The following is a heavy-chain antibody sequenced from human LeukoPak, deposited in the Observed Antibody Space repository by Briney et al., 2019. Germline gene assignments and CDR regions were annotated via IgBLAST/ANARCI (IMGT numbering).Heavy chain of an antibody. CDR2: IIPILGIA. D-gene: IGHD6-6*01. Sequence: SVKVSCKASGGTFSSYAISWVRQAPGQGLEWMGRIIPILGIANYAQKFQGRVTITADKSTSTAYMELSSLRSEDTAVYYCAISGGEYSSGMDVWGQGTMVTVSS. V-gene: IGHV1-69*04. CDR1: GGTFSSYA. CDR3: AISGGEYSSGMDV. J-gene: IGHJ6*02.